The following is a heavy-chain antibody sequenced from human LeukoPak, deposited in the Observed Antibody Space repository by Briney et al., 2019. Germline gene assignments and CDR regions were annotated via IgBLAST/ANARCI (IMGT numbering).Heavy chain of an antibody. J-gene: IGHJ4*02. CDR2: INDNGGTST. Sequence: GGSLRLSCAASGFTFSTYGMGWVRQAPGKGLEWVSGINDNGGTSTWYADSVKGRFTISRDNSKSTLYLQLNSLRAEDTAVYYCARVLAYCGGDCYSPLDYWGQGTLVTVSS. CDR1: GFTFSTYG. D-gene: IGHD2-21*02. V-gene: IGHV3-23*01. CDR3: ARVLAYCGGDCYSPLDY.